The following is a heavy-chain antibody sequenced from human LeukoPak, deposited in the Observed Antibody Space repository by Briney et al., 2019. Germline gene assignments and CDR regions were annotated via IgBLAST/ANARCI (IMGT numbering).Heavy chain of an antibody. J-gene: IGHJ6*03. Sequence: SETLSLTCSVSGDSIRRNNYYWSWIRRPPGAGLEWIGNIYFNGSTSYNPSLKSRVTISLGTSRNQFSLNLNSVTAADTAAYSCARIVYGDYLGYFYYYYMDVWGTGTTVTVSS. V-gene: IGHV4-39*07. CDR3: ARIVYGDYLGYFYYYYMDV. CDR1: GDSIRRNNYY. CDR2: IYFNGST. D-gene: IGHD4-17*01.